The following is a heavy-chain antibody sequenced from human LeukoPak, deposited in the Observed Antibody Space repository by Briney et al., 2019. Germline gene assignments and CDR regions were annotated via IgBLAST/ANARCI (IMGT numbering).Heavy chain of an antibody. J-gene: IGHJ5*02. CDR3: AREAIAAAGTRDWFDP. CDR1: GGSFSGYY. D-gene: IGHD6-13*01. Sequence: PETLSLTCAVYGGSFSGYYWSWIRQPPGKGLEWIGEINHSGSTNYNPSLKSRVTISVDTSKNQFSLKLSSVTAADTAVYYCAREAIAAAGTRDWFDPWGQGTLVTVSS. CDR2: INHSGST. V-gene: IGHV4-34*01.